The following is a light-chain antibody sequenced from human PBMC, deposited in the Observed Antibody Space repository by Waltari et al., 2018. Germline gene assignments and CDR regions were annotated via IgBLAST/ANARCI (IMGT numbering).Light chain of an antibody. V-gene: IGKV1-5*03. J-gene: IGKJ1*01. CDR3: QQYNSYWT. Sequence: DIQMTQSPSTLSASVGDRVTITCRASQRISIWLAWYQQKPGKAPKLLICKASSLESGVPSRFSGSGSGTEFTLTISSLQPDDFATYYCQQYNSYWTFGQGTKVEIK. CDR1: QRISIW. CDR2: KAS.